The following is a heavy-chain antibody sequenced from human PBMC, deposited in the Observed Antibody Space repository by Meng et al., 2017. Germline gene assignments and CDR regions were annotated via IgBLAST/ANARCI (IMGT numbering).Heavy chain of an antibody. J-gene: IGHJ4*02. CDR2: INTNTGNP. Sequence: ASVKVSCKASGYTFTSYAMNWLRQAPGQGLEWMGWINTNTGNPTYAQGFTGRFVFSLDTSVSTAYLQISSLKAEDTAGYYCARDSPTPYYDFWSGYYFGFDYWGQGTLVTVSS. D-gene: IGHD3-3*01. CDR1: GYTFTSYA. CDR3: ARDSPTPYYDFWSGYYFGFDY. V-gene: IGHV7-4-1*02.